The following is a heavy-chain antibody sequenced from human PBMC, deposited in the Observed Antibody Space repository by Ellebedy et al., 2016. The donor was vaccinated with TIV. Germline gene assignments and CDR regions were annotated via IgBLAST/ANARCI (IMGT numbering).Heavy chain of an antibody. CDR3: ARHRKNDILTGYDY. D-gene: IGHD3-9*01. CDR2: ILDSGRT. V-gene: IGHV4-59*01. J-gene: IGHJ4*02. CDR1: GGSTSRNY. Sequence: SETLSLTXTVSGGSTSRNYWSWIRQPPGKPLEWIGYILDSGRTDYNPSLKSRVTLSIDTPKKQFSLKLTSVTAADTAVYYCARHRKNDILTGYDYWGQGILVTVSS.